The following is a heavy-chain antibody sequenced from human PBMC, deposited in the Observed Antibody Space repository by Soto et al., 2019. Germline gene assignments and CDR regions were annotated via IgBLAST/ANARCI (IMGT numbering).Heavy chain of an antibody. CDR3: ARGKPVLLWFGESAGVDV. D-gene: IGHD3-10*01. CDR2: INHSGNT. J-gene: IGHJ6*02. Sequence: QVQLQQWGAGLLKPSETLSLTCAVYGGSFSGYYWNWICQPPGKGLEWIGDINHSGNTNYNPSLKSRVTISVDTSKNQFSLKLSSVTAADTAVYYCARGKPVLLWFGESAGVDVWGQGTTVTVSS. CDR1: GGSFSGYY. V-gene: IGHV4-34*01.